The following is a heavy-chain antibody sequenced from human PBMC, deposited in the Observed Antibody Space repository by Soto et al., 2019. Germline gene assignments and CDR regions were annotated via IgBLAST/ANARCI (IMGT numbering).Heavy chain of an antibody. D-gene: IGHD3-9*01. J-gene: IGHJ6*02. CDR3: ARHRGSYDILTGYRAYYYYGMDV. CDR2: IYPGDSDT. Sequence: GESLKISCKCSGYSFTSYWIGWVRQMPGKGLEWMGIIYPGDSDTRYSPSFQGQVTISADKSISTAYLQWSSLKASDTAMYYCARHRGSYDILTGYRAYYYYGMDVWGQGTTVTVSS. CDR1: GYSFTSYW. V-gene: IGHV5-51*01.